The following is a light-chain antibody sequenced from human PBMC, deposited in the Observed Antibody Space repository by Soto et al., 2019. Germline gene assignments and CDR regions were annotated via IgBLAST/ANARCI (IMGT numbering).Light chain of an antibody. CDR2: GAS. CDR3: KHYKNRPLT. V-gene: IGKV3-15*01. CDR1: QSVSSD. Sequence: EIVLTQSPDTLSLSPGERATLSCRASQSVSSDLAWYQHKPGQAPRLLIYGASSRATGIPVRFSGSGSGTEFTLTISSLQSEDVAVYYCKHYKNRPLTFGGGTKVDIK. J-gene: IGKJ4*01.